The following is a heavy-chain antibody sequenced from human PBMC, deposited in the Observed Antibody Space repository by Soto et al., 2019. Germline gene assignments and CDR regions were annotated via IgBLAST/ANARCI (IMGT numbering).Heavy chain of an antibody. CDR2: IIPIFGTA. CDR3: ARGTYYYDSSGYEGTPLYYFDY. D-gene: IGHD3-22*01. CDR1: GGTFSSYA. V-gene: IGHV1-69*01. J-gene: IGHJ4*02. Sequence: QVQLVQSGAEVKKPGSSVKVSCKASGGTFSSYAISWVRQAPGQGLEWMGGIIPIFGTANYAQKFQGRVTITADESTSTAYMELSSLRSEDTAVYYCARGTYYYDSSGYEGTPLYYFDYWGQGTLVTVSS.